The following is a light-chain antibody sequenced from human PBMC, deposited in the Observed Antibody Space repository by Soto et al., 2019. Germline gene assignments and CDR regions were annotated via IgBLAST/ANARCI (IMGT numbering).Light chain of an antibody. CDR3: QQYNSYSPLT. V-gene: IGKV1-5*01. CDR1: QSISSW. J-gene: IGKJ3*01. CDR2: DAS. Sequence: DIQMTQSPSTLSASVGDRVTITCRASQSISSWLAWYQQKPGKAPKLLIYDASSLESGVPSRFSGSVSGTEFTLTISSLQPDDFATYYCQQYNSYSPLTFGPGTKVDIK.